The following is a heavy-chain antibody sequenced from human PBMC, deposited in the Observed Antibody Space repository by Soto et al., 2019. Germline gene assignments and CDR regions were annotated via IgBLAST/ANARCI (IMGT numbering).Heavy chain of an antibody. J-gene: IGHJ5*02. CDR1: GFSFSTFA. CDR3: AKGNYGDYVGFDP. V-gene: IGHV3-23*01. CDR2: IISTGIST. D-gene: IGHD4-17*01. Sequence: EVQILESGGGLIQPGGSLRLSCAASGFSFSTFAMTWVRQAPGKGLEWVSTIISTGISTYYADSVKGRFTISRANSKNTLYLQMNSLRAEDSAVYYCAKGNYGDYVGFDPWGKGTLVTVSS.